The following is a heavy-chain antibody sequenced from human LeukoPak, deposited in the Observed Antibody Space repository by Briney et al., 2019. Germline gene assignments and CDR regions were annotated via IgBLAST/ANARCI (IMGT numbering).Heavy chain of an antibody. CDR3: ARDILGRGYGGSNYFGMEV. V-gene: IGHV1-2*04. D-gene: IGHD2-15*01. CDR2: IDLYSGGA. J-gene: IGHJ6*02. Sequence: GASVKVSCKASGYTFTDYYMHWVRQAPGQGLEWMGCIDLYSGGAHYAQKFQDWFTMTRDTSINTAYMELSSLRSDDTAVYYCARDILGRGYGGSNYFGMEVWGQGTTVTVSS. CDR1: GYTFTDYY.